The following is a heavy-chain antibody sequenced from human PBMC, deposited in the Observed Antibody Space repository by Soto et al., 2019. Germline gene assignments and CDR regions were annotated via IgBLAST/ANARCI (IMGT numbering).Heavy chain of an antibody. D-gene: IGHD3-10*01. CDR3: ARDSQGQRFGELYYMDV. V-gene: IGHV3-21*01. CDR1: GFTFSSYS. Sequence: GGSLRLSCAASGFTFSSYSMNWVRQAPGKGLEWVSSISSSSSYIYYADSVKGRFTISRDNAKNSLYLQINSLRAENTAVYYCARDSQGQRFGELYYMDVWGKGTTVTVSS. J-gene: IGHJ6*03. CDR2: ISSSSSYI.